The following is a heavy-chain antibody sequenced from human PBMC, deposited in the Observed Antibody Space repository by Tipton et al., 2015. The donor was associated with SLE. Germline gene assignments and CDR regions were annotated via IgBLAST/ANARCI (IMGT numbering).Heavy chain of an antibody. Sequence: SLRLSCAASGFSFSDSPMHWVRQTPGKGLEWVGLIRSNPYGGTTEYAASVKGRFTISRDDSKSIAYLQMNSLKTEDTAVYYCTRNGGSYSYYFYMDVWGKGTAVTVSS. V-gene: IGHV3-49*04. CDR3: TRNGGSYSYYFYMDV. CDR2: IRSNPYGGTT. CDR1: GFSFSDSP. J-gene: IGHJ6*03. D-gene: IGHD2-8*01.